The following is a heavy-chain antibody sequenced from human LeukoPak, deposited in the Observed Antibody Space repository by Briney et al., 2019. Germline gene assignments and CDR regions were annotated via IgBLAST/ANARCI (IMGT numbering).Heavy chain of an antibody. Sequence: PSQTLSLTCTVSGGSISSGDYYWSWIRQPPGEGLEWIGYIYYSGSTYYNPSLKSRVTISVDTSKNQFSLKLSSVTAADTAVYYCARYDYGGILFDYWGQGTLVTVSS. D-gene: IGHD4-23*01. J-gene: IGHJ4*02. CDR3: ARYDYGGILFDY. CDR2: IYYSGST. CDR1: GGSISSGDYY. V-gene: IGHV4-30-4*08.